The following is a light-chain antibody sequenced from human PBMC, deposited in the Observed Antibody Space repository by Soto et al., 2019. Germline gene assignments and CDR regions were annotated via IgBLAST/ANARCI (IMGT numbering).Light chain of an antibody. CDR2: LGS. J-gene: IGKJ1*01. CDR3: MQALQTPRT. Sequence: DLVMTQSPVSLPVTPGEPASISCRSSQSLLHSNTYNYLDWYLQKPGQSPQLLIYLGSNRASGVPDRFSGSGSGTDFTLKISRVEAEDVGIYYCMQALQTPRTFGQGTKVEIK. CDR1: QSLLHSNTYNY. V-gene: IGKV2-28*01.